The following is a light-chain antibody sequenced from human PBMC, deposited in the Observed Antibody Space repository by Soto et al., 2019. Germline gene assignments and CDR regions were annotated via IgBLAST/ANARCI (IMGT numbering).Light chain of an antibody. Sequence: IVLTQSPGTLSLSPGERATLSCRASQSVTSNYLAWYQQKPGQAPRLLIYGASSRPGGIPDRFSGSGSGTDFTLTINRLQPEDFAVYFCQQYGTSPYTFAQGTKLEI. CDR2: GAS. J-gene: IGKJ2*01. CDR1: QSVTSNY. V-gene: IGKV3-20*01. CDR3: QQYGTSPYT.